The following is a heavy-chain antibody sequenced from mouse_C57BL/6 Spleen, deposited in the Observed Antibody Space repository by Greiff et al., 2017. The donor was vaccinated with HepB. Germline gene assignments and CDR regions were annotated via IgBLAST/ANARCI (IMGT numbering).Heavy chain of an antibody. V-gene: IGHV14-2*01. CDR2: IDPEDGET. J-gene: IGHJ2*01. CDR1: GFNIKDYY. D-gene: IGHD3-2*02. Sequence: VQLKESGAELVKPGASVKLSCTASGFNIKDYYMHWVKQRTEQGLEWIGRIDPEDGETKYAPKFQGKANLTADTSSNAAYLQRSSLTSEDTAVNYGARSSSSGYGDYWGQGTTLTVSS. CDR3: ARSSSSGYGDY.